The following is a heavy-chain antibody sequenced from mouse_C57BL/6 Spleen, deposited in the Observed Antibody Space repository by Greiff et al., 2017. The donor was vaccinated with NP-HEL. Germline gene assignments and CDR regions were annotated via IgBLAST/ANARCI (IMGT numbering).Heavy chain of an antibody. Sequence: EVQLVESGGGLVQPGGSLKLSCAASGFTFSDYGMAWVRQAPRKGPEWVAFISNLAYSIYYADTVTGRFTISRENAKNTLYLEMSSLRSEDTAMYYCARRYGSSYEGYFDVWGTGTTVTVSS. D-gene: IGHD1-1*01. J-gene: IGHJ1*03. CDR1: GFTFSDYG. CDR2: ISNLAYSI. V-gene: IGHV5-15*01. CDR3: ARRYGSSYEGYFDV.